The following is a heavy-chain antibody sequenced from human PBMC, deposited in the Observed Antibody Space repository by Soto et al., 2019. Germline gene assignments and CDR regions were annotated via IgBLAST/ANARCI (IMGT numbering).Heavy chain of an antibody. CDR3: AREGSRGWVSFDY. Sequence: SDTLSLTCTVSGGSISSYYWSWIRQPPGKGLEWIGYIYYSGSTNYNPSLKSRVTISVDTSKTQFSLKLSSVTAADTAVYYCAREGSRGWVSFDYCGQGPLVTVSS. CDR1: GGSISSYY. J-gene: IGHJ4*02. CDR2: IYYSGST. V-gene: IGHV4-59*01. D-gene: IGHD6-19*01.